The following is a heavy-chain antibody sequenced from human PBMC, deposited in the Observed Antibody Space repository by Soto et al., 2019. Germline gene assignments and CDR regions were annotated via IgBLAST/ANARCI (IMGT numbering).Heavy chain of an antibody. V-gene: IGHV3-74*01. D-gene: IGHD1-26*01. CDR1: GFSFSTYY. Sequence: EVQLVESGGAVVQPGESLRLSCAASGFSFSTYYMRWVRQVPGKGLLWVSRIHSDGSTTTYADSVRGRFTLSRDNTKNTLYLQMNSLRAEDTAVYYCAATYCSNTHFLYWGQGTLFTDST. CDR3: AATYCSNTHFLY. J-gene: IGHJ4*02. CDR2: IHSDGSTT.